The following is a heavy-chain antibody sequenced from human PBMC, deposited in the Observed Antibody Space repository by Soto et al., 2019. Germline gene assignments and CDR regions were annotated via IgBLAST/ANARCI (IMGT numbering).Heavy chain of an antibody. CDR2: IYYSGST. CDR1: GGSISSGDYY. J-gene: IGHJ6*02. V-gene: IGHV4-30-4*01. Sequence: PSETLSLTCTVSGGSISSGDYYWSWIRQPPGKGLEWIGYIYYSGSTYYNPSLKSRVTISVDTSKNQFSLKLSSVTAADTAVYYCARDWCGGDCYPPFRGMDVWGQGTTVTVSS. CDR3: ARDWCGGDCYPPFRGMDV. D-gene: IGHD2-21*02.